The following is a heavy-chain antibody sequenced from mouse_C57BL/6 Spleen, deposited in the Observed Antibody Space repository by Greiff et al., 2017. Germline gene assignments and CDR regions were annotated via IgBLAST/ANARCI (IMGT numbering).Heavy chain of an antibody. CDR1: GYTFTSYW. J-gene: IGHJ3*01. Sequence: QVQLQQPGAELVMPGASVKLSCKASGYTFTSYWMHWVKQRPGQGLEWIGEIDPSDSYTNYNHKFKGKSTLTVDKSSSTAYMQLSSLTSEDSAVYYCARDWDRAWFAYWGQGTLVTVSA. V-gene: IGHV1-69*01. CDR2: IDPSDSYT. D-gene: IGHD4-1*01. CDR3: ARDWDRAWFAY.